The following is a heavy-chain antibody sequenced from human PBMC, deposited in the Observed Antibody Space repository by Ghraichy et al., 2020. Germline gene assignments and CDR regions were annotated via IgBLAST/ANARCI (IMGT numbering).Heavy chain of an antibody. V-gene: IGHV4-34*01. J-gene: IGHJ4*02. CDR3: ARPEQYVFVRFDY. D-gene: IGHD3-10*02. CDR2: ISPHGGT. CDR1: GGSFNGYH. Sequence: SETLSLTCAVSGGSFNGYHWSWIRQSPGKGLEWIGDISPHGGTNYNPSLESRVTISADTSKTQFSLKMKSVTAADTAVFYCARPEQYVFVRFDYWAQGTPVTVSS.